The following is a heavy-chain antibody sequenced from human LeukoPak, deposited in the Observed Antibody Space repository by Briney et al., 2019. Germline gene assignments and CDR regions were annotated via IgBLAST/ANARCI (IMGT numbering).Heavy chain of an antibody. CDR1: GFTFDDYA. CDR2: ISWNSGNI. V-gene: IGHV3-9*01. CDR3: VKDISGFYFGADY. Sequence: GRSLRLSCAASGFTFDDYAMHWVRQPPGKGLEWVSGISWNSGNIGYADSVKGRFTISRDNAKRSLYLQMDSLRVEDTALYYCVKDISGFYFGADYWGQGTLVTASS. J-gene: IGHJ4*02. D-gene: IGHD3-22*01.